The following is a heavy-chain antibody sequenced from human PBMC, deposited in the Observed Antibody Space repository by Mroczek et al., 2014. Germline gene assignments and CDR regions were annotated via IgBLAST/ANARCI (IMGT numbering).Heavy chain of an antibody. CDR2: INHSGST. J-gene: IGHJ4*02. CDR1: GGSFSGYY. Sequence: QVQLQESGAGLLKPSETLSLTCAVYGGSFSGYYWSWIRQPPGKGLEWIGEINHSGSTNYNPSLKSRVTISVDTSKNQFSLKLSSVTAADTAVYYCARGRRVGVTMIVADYWGQGTLVTVSS. CDR3: ARGRRVGVTMIVADY. V-gene: IGHV4-34*01. D-gene: IGHD3-22*01.